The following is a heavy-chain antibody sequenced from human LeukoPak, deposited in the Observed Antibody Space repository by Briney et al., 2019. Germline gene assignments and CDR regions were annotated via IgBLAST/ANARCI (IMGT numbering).Heavy chain of an antibody. J-gene: IGHJ5*02. D-gene: IGHD6-13*01. CDR3: VVESIAAAEA. CDR2: ISSSSSYI. CDR1: GFTFSSYS. V-gene: IGHV3-21*01. Sequence: GGSLRLSCAASGFTFSSYSMNWVRQAPGKGLEWVSSISSSSSYIYYADSEKGRFTISRDNAKNSLYLQMNSLRAEDTAVYYCVVESIAAAEAWGQGTLVTVSS.